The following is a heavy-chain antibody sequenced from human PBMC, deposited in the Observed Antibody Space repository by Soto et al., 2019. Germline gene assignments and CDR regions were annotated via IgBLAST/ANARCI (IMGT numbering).Heavy chain of an antibody. D-gene: IGHD2-2*01. CDR1: GFTFSNTW. Sequence: EAQLVESGGGLVKPGGSLRLSCATSGFTFSNTWMNWVRQAPGKGLEWVGRIKSKGDGGTTDYAAPVKGRFTIYRDDSKNTLYLQMNSLKSEDTAVYYCTTTRTYWGQGTLVTVSS. V-gene: IGHV3-15*07. CDR2: IKSKGDGGTT. CDR3: TTTRTY. J-gene: IGHJ4*02.